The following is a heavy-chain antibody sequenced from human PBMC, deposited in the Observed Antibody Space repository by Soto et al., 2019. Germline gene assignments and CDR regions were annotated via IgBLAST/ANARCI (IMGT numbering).Heavy chain of an antibody. CDR3: ARTDKGDYVPPLDN. CDR2: ITPFNDNT. V-gene: IGHV1-18*01. J-gene: IGHJ4*02. Sequence: QIHLVQSGGEVKKLGASVKVSYKTSGYTFTTYGISWVRQAPGQGLEWMGWITPFNDNTNYAQNLQGRVTMTTDTSTNTAYLELRSLTSDDTAVYYCARTDKGDYVPPLDNWGQGTLVTVSS. CDR1: GYTFTTYG. D-gene: IGHD4-17*01.